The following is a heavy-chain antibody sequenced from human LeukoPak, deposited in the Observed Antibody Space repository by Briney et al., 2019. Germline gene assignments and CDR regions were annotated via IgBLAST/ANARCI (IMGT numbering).Heavy chain of an antibody. CDR3: ARAANYYDSSGYYIGTHAFDI. CDR2: ISYDGSNK. CDR1: GFTFSSYA. V-gene: IGHV3-30-3*01. J-gene: IGHJ3*02. Sequence: GRSLRLSCAASGFTFSSYAMHWVRQAPGKGLEWVAVISYDGSNKYYADSVKGRFTISRDNSKNTLYLQMNSLRAEDAAVYYCARAANYYDSSGYYIGTHAFDIWGQGTMVTVSS. D-gene: IGHD3-22*01.